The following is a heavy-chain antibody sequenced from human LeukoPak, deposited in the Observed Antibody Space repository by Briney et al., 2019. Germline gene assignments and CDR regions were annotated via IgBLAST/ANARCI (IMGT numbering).Heavy chain of an antibody. CDR3: ARQVNSGYSGYDHFDY. CDR2: IYPGDSDT. D-gene: IGHD5-12*01. Sequence: GESLKISCKGSGYSFTSYWIGWVRQMPGKGLEWMGIIYPGDSDTRYSPSFQGQVTISADKSISTAYLQWSSLKASDTAMYYCARQVNSGYSGYDHFDYWGQGTLVTVSS. CDR1: GYSFTSYW. V-gene: IGHV5-51*01. J-gene: IGHJ4*02.